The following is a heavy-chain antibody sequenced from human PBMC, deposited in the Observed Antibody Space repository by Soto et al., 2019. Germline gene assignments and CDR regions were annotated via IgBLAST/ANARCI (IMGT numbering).Heavy chain of an antibody. Sequence: QVHLVQSGAEVKKPGSSVNVSCKASGGTFSNYAITWVRQAPGQGLEWVGRIIPIFGTTNVAQKFQGRVTITADESTTTAYMELSCLRSDDTAVYYCAKDGGADGYFGNWLDPWGQGTLVTVPS. J-gene: IGHJ5*02. V-gene: IGHV1-69*15. CDR1: GGTFSNYA. CDR3: AKDGGADGYFGNWLDP. CDR2: IIPIFGTT. D-gene: IGHD5-12*01.